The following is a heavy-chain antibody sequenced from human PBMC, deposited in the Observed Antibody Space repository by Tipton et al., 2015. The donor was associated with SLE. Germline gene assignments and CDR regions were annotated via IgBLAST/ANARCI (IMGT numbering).Heavy chain of an antibody. D-gene: IGHD6-6*01. V-gene: IGHV4-4*08. CDR2: IYTSGST. J-gene: IGHJ4*02. CDR3: ARLTGYSSSYPDY. CDR1: GVSISSYY. Sequence: TLSLTCTVSGVSISSYYWSWIRQPPGKGLEWIGYIYTSGSTNYNPSLKSRVTISVDTSKNQFSLKLSSVTAADTAVYYCARLTGYSSSYPDYWGQGTLVTVSS.